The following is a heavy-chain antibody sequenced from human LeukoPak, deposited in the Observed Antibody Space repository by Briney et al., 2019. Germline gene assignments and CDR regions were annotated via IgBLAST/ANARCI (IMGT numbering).Heavy chain of an antibody. J-gene: IGHJ6*02. Sequence: GGSLRLSCAASGFTFSNFWMHWVRQAPGKGLEWVAVISYDGSNYYYADSVKGRFTISRDNSKNTLYLEVNSLRAEDTALYYCARRKSQDYFYYYAMDVWGQGTTVTVSS. D-gene: IGHD1-14*01. CDR2: ISYDGSNY. V-gene: IGHV3-30*03. CDR3: ARRKSQDYFYYYAMDV. CDR1: GFTFSNFW.